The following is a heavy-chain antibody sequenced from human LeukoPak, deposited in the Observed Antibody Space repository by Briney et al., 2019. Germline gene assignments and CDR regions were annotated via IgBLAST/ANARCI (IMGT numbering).Heavy chain of an antibody. Sequence: GGSLRLSCAASGFTFSSYWMSWIRQAPGKGLEWVSYISSSGNIIYFADSVKGRFTISRDNAKNSLYLQMNSLRSEDTAVYYCARDSPGFVNSDFWGQGTLVTVSS. V-gene: IGHV3-11*01. CDR2: ISSSGNII. CDR1: GFTFSSYW. D-gene: IGHD1-26*01. J-gene: IGHJ4*02. CDR3: ARDSPGFVNSDF.